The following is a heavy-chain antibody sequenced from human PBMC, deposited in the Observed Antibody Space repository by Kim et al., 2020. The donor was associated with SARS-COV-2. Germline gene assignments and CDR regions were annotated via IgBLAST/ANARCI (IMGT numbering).Heavy chain of an antibody. CDR3: ARVSVGRSSSWYYYYYGMDV. D-gene: IGHD6-13*01. Sequence: GGSLRLSCAASGFTFSDYYMSWIRQAPGKGLEWVSYISSSSSYTNYADSVKGRFTISRDNAKNSLYLQMNSLRAEDTAVYYCARVSVGRSSSWYYYYYGMDVWGQGTTVTVSS. CDR1: GFTFSDYY. V-gene: IGHV3-11*06. J-gene: IGHJ6*02. CDR2: ISSSSSYT.